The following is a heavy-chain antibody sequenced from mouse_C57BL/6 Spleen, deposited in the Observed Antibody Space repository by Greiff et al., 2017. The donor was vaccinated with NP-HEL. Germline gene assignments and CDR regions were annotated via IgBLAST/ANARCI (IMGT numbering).Heavy chain of an antibody. CDR2: IYPRSGNT. CDR1: GYTFTSYG. CDR3: ARDIYYGNYLGYAMDY. D-gene: IGHD2-1*01. J-gene: IGHJ4*01. Sequence: VKLMESGAELARPGASVKLSCKASGYTFTSYGISWVKQRTGQGLEWIGEIYPRSGNTYYNEKFKGKATLTADKSSSTAYMELRSLTSEDSAVYFCARDIYYGNYLGYAMDYWGQGTSVTVSS. V-gene: IGHV1-81*01.